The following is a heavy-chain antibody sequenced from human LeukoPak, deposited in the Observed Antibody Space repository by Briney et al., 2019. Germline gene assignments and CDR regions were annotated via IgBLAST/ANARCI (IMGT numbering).Heavy chain of an antibody. V-gene: IGHV1-8*01. Sequence: ASVKVSCKASGYTFTSYDIYWVRQATGPGLEWMGWMNPNSGNTGYAQKFHAGVTMTRNTSITKAYMDLSSLRLKATAASYCARGLPPGGHYCGQGTLVTVSS. CDR3: ARGLPPGGHY. D-gene: IGHD3-16*01. CDR1: GYTFTSYD. CDR2: MNPNSGNT. J-gene: IGHJ4*02.